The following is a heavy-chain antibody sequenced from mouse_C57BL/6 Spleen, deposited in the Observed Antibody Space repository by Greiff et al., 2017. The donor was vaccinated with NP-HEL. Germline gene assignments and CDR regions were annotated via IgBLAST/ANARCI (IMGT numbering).Heavy chain of an antibody. D-gene: IGHD2-4*01. CDR2: INPSSGYT. Sequence: QVQLQQSGAELAKPGASVKLSCKASGYTFTSYWMHWVKQRPGQGLEWIGYINPSSGYTKYNQKFKDKATLTADKSSSTAYMQLSSLTYEDSAVYYCARSLYDYDWEFAYWGQGTLVTVSA. J-gene: IGHJ3*01. CDR1: GYTFTSYW. V-gene: IGHV1-7*01. CDR3: ARSLYDYDWEFAY.